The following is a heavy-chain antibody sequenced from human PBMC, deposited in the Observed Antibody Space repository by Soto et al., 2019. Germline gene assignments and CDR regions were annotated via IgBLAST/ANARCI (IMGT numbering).Heavy chain of an antibody. D-gene: IGHD3-10*01. CDR3: ARARGLARA. Sequence: PGGSLRLSCEASGFTFAAYAMAWVRQAPGKGLEWVSGISASGDNTYYAESVKGRFTMSRDNSKNTVNLQMNSLRAEDTAVYYCARARGLARAWGQGTLVTVS. J-gene: IGHJ5*02. CDR2: ISASGDNT. CDR1: GFTFAAYA. V-gene: IGHV3-23*01.